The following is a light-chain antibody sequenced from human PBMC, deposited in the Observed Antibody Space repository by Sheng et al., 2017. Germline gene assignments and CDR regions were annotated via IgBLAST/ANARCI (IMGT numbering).Light chain of an antibody. J-gene: IGKJ1*01. CDR3: QQYNNWPPWT. CDR1: QSVNSN. CDR2: GAS. Sequence: EIVMTQSPATLSVSPGERATLSCRASQSVNSNLVWYQQKPGQAPRLLIYGASTRATGIPARFSGSGSGTEFTLTISSLQSEDFAVYYCQQYNNWPPWTFGQDQGGNQ. V-gene: IGKV3-15*01.